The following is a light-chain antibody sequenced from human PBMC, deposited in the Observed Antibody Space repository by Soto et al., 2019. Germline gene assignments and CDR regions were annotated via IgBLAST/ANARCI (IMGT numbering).Light chain of an antibody. CDR3: QQYNNWPRT. V-gene: IGKV3-15*01. Sequence: EIVITQSPATLSVSPGERATLSCRASQSVSSNLAWYQQKPGQAPRLLIYGASTRATGIPARFSGSGSGTEFTLTISSLQSEALVVYYCQQYNNWPRTFGQGTKVEIK. CDR1: QSVSSN. J-gene: IGKJ1*01. CDR2: GAS.